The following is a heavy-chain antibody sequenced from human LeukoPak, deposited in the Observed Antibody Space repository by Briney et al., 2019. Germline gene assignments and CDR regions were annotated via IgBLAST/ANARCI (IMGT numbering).Heavy chain of an antibody. V-gene: IGHV3-30*02. CDR1: GITFSSYD. J-gene: IGHJ4*02. CDR2: IRYDGSNE. D-gene: IGHD2-2*01. CDR3: AKARGGYCSTTSCPSDY. Sequence: PGGSLRLSCAASGITFSSYDMHWVRQAPGKGLEWVAFIRYDGSNEYYADSVKGRFTISRDNSKNTLYLQMNSLRGEDTAVYYCAKARGGYCSTTSCPSDYWGQGTLVTVSA.